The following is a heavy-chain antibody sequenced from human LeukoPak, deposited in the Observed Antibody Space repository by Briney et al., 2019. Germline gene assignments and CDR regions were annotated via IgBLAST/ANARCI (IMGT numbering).Heavy chain of an antibody. CDR1: GGSFSGYY. D-gene: IGHD3-10*01. V-gene: IGHV4-34*01. Sequence: PSETLSLTCAVSGGSFSGYYWSWIRQPPGRGLGWIGEINHSGSNNYNPSLKSRVTISVDTSKNQFSLKLSSVTAADTAVYYCARGRAMVRGVISFGYYFDYWGQGTLVTVSS. CDR2: INHSGSN. J-gene: IGHJ4*02. CDR3: ARGRAMVRGVISFGYYFDY.